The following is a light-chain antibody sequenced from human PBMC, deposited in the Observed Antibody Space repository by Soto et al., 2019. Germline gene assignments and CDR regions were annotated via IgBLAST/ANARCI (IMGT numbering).Light chain of an antibody. CDR3: CSYAGSSTWV. Sequence: QSVLTQPASVSGSHGQSITISCTGTNSDIGSYNLVSWYQQHPGKAPKLMIYEGSKRPSGVSNRFSGSKSGNTASLTISGLQAEDEADYYCCSYAGSSTWVFGGGTKLTVL. CDR2: EGS. V-gene: IGLV2-23*01. CDR1: NSDIGSYNL. J-gene: IGLJ3*02.